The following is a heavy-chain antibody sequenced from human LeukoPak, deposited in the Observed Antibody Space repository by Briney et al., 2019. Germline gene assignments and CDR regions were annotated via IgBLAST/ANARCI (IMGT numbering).Heavy chain of an antibody. V-gene: IGHV1-69*04. CDR3: AREWTTWGAFDI. CDR2: ITPFLGIA. D-gene: IGHD2/OR15-2a*01. Sequence: SVKVSCKASGDTFSSYAINWVRQAPGQGPEWMGRITPFLGIANYPQKFQGRVTITADESTTTAYMELSSLRSEDTAVYFCAREWTTWGAFDIWGQGTMVTVSS. J-gene: IGHJ3*02. CDR1: GDTFSSYA.